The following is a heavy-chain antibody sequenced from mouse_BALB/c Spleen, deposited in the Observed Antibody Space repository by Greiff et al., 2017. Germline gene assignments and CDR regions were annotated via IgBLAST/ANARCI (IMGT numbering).Heavy chain of an antibody. CDR3: ARKGFAWFAY. CDR2: ISYSGST. CDR1: GDSITSGY. J-gene: IGHJ3*01. Sequence: EVMLVESGPSLVKPSQTLSLTCSVTGDSITSGYWNWIRKFPGNKLEYMGYISYSGSTYYNPSLKSRISITRDTSKNQYYLQLNSVTTEDTATYYCARKGFAWFAYWGQGTLVTVSA. V-gene: IGHV3-8*02.